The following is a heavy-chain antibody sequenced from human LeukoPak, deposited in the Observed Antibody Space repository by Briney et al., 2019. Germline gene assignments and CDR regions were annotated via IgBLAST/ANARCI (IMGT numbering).Heavy chain of an antibody. CDR3: AKDRNYYDSTALIVYECYFDY. D-gene: IGHD3-22*01. CDR2: ISGSGGST. CDR1: GFTFSSYA. J-gene: IGHJ4*02. Sequence: GGSLRLSCAASGFTFSSYAMSWVRQAPGKGLEWVSAISGSGGSTYYADSAKGRFTISRDNSKNTLYLQMNSLRAEDTAVYYCAKDRNYYDSTALIVYECYFDYWGQGTLVTVSS. V-gene: IGHV3-23*01.